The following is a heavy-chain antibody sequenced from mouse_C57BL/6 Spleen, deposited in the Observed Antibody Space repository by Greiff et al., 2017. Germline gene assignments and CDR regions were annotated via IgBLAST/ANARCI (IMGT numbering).Heavy chain of an antibody. D-gene: IGHD1-1*01. J-gene: IGHJ4*01. Sequence: QVQLQQPGAELVRPGSSVKLSCKASGYTFTSYWMHWVQQRPIQGLEWIGNIDPSDSEPHYNQKFKDKATLTVDKSSSTAYMQLSSLTSEDSAVYYCARGYYGSSPYYAMDYWGQGTSVTVSS. V-gene: IGHV1-52*01. CDR2: IDPSDSEP. CDR1: GYTFTSYW. CDR3: ARGYYGSSPYYAMDY.